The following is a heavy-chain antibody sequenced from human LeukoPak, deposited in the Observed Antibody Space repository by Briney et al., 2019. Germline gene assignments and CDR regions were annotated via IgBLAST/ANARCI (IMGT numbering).Heavy chain of an antibody. Sequence: SETLSLTCSVSGGSISSSNYYWGWIRQPPGKGLEWIGSISYSGRTYYSPSLKSRVTISVDTSKNQFSLKLSSVTAADTAVYYCARQYDSSGYYYFDYWGQGTLVTVSS. CDR2: ISYSGRT. J-gene: IGHJ4*02. CDR3: ARQYDSSGYYYFDY. D-gene: IGHD3-22*01. CDR1: GGSISSSNYY. V-gene: IGHV4-39*01.